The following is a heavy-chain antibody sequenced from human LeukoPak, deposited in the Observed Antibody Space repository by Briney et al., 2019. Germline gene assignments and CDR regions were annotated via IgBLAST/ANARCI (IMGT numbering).Heavy chain of an antibody. Sequence: SETLSLTCVVSGTSISGSDWWSWVRQPPGKGLEWIGEIYHSGNTNYNPSLKSRVTISVDTSKNQFSLKLSSVTAADTAVYYCARHRGRLTVTKGWFDPWGQGTLVTVSS. D-gene: IGHD4-17*01. V-gene: IGHV4-4*02. J-gene: IGHJ5*02. CDR1: GTSISGSDW. CDR2: IYHSGNT. CDR3: ARHRGRLTVTKGWFDP.